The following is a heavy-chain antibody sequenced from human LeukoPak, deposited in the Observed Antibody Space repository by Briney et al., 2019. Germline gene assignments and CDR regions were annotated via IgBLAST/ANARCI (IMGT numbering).Heavy chain of an antibody. V-gene: IGHV3-53*01. CDR1: GFTFSSYS. Sequence: PGGSLRLSCAASGFTFSSYSMNWVRQAPGKGLEWVSVIYSGGSTYYADSVKGRFTISRDNSKNTLYLQMNSLRAEDTAVYYCARGRATWGQGTLVTVSS. CDR2: IYSGGST. J-gene: IGHJ5*02. CDR3: ARGRAT. D-gene: IGHD5-12*01.